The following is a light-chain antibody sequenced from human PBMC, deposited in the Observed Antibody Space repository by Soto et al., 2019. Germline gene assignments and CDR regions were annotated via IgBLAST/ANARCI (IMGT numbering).Light chain of an antibody. CDR1: SSDVGGYNY. CDR3: SSYTSSITHVV. CDR2: EVS. J-gene: IGLJ2*01. V-gene: IGLV2-14*01. Sequence: QPVLTQPASVSGSPGQSITISCTGTSSDVGGYNYVSWYQQHPGKAPKLMIYEVSNRPSGVSNRFSGSKSGNTASLSISGLQAEDEADYYCSSYTSSITHVVFGGGTKLTVL.